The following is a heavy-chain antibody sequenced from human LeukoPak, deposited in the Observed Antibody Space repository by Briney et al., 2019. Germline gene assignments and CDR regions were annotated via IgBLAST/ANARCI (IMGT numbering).Heavy chain of an antibody. V-gene: IGHV3-48*04. J-gene: IGHJ4*02. CDR2: IGFSVNTK. Sequence: PGGSLRLSCAASGFTFSDYSMNWVRQAPGKGLEWVSYIGFSVNTKYYGDSVKGRFTISRDNAKNSLYLHMDSLRAEDTAVYYCARGQLLDYWGQGTLVTVSS. CDR1: GFTFSDYS. CDR3: ARGQLLDY. D-gene: IGHD5-18*01.